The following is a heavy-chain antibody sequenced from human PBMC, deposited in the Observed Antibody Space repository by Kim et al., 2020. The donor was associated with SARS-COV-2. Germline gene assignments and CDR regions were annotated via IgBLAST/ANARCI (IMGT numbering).Heavy chain of an antibody. CDR3: AREVNHSGTGGFDF. Sequence: ASVKVSCKASGYTFTDYYIHWVRQAPGQGLEWMGWMNPKNGDTHFAQRFQVWVTLTRDTSMTTAYMALSRLKSDDTAVYYCAREVNHSGTGGFDFWGQGILVSVSS. D-gene: IGHD1-1*01. J-gene: IGHJ4*02. CDR1: GYTFTDYY. CDR2: MNPKNGDT. V-gene: IGHV1-2*04.